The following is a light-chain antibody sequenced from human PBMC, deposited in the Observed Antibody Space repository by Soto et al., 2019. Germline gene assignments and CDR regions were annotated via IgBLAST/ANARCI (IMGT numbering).Light chain of an antibody. V-gene: IGLV1-51*01. CDR1: SSNIGESY. CDR3: GTWDSSLSTGI. CDR2: DNN. Sequence: QSVLTQPPSVSAAPGQKVTISCSGSSSNIGESYVSWYQHLPGTAPKLLIYDNNKRPSGIPDRFSGSSSGTSATLGITGLQTGDEAVYYCGTWDSSLSTGIFGGGTKLTVL. J-gene: IGLJ2*01.